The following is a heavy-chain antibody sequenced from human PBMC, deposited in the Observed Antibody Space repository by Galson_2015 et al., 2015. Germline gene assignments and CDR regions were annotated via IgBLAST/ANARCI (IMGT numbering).Heavy chain of an antibody. Sequence: LRLSCAASGFPFSSYVLHWVRQAPGTGLEWVAVISHDGSNKYYADSAKGRFIISRDNSKNTLYLEMNSLRAEDTAVYYCARVLSFDFWSAYHYWGQGALVTVSS. CDR2: ISHDGSNK. V-gene: IGHV3-30*01. D-gene: IGHD3-3*01. J-gene: IGHJ4*02. CDR1: GFPFSSYV. CDR3: ARVLSFDFWSAYHY.